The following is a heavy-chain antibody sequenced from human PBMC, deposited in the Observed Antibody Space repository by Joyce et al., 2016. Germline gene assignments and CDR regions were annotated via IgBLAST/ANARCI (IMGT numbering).Heavy chain of an antibody. Sequence: QVQLKESGPGLMKPSKTLSLTCTVSGGSIISGDYFWSWLRQHPGTGPEWICYIYYSGSTYYNPSFKSRVLIPVDTSKTQFSLKLNSVTAADTAVYFCARGSVVLDYWGQGALVTVSS. V-gene: IGHV4-30-4*01. CDR2: IYYSGST. CDR1: GGSIISGDYF. D-gene: IGHD2-15*01. CDR3: ARGSVVLDY. J-gene: IGHJ4*02.